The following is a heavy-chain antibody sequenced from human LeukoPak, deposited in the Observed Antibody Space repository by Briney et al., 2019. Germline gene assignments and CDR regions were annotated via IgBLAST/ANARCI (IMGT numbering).Heavy chain of an antibody. CDR3: ARDRAGAGSYYNSADGLDV. D-gene: IGHD3-10*01. Sequence: SGGSLRLSCEASGFTFSAFYMSWVRHPPRKGLELHAYISTRSSYTLYADSAKGRFTVSRDDAQNSVFLQMNRLRADDSAVYYCARDRAGAGSYYNSADGLDVWGQGTTVSVSS. CDR2: ISTRSSYT. CDR1: GFTFSAFY. J-gene: IGHJ6*02. V-gene: IGHV3-11*05.